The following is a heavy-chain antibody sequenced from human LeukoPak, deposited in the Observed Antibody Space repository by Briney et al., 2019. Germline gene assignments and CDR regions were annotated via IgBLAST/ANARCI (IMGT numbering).Heavy chain of an antibody. CDR1: GYTFTSYG. Sequence: GASVKVSCKASGYTFTSYGISWVRQAPGQGLEWMGWISAYNGNTNYAQKLQGRVTMTTDTSTSTAYMELRSLRSDDTAVYYCAREFRGFITGTRTPEPPLKSYYYYMDVWGKGTTVTVSS. J-gene: IGHJ6*03. D-gene: IGHD1-20*01. CDR2: ISAYNGNT. CDR3: AREFRGFITGTRTPEPPLKSYYYYMDV. V-gene: IGHV1-18*01.